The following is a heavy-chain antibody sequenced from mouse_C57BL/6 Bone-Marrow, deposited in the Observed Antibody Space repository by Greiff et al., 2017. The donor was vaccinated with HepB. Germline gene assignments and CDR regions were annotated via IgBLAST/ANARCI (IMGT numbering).Heavy chain of an antibody. CDR2: IYPRSGNT. CDR1: GYTFTSYG. J-gene: IGHJ2*01. V-gene: IGHV1-81*01. Sequence: QVQLQQSGAELARPGASVKLSCTASGYTFTSYGISWVKQRTGQGLEWIGGIYPRSGNTYYNEKFKGKATLTADKASSTAYMELRSLTSEDAAVYFCARLRDYRVDYWGQGTTLTVSS. D-gene: IGHD2-4*01. CDR3: ARLRDYRVDY.